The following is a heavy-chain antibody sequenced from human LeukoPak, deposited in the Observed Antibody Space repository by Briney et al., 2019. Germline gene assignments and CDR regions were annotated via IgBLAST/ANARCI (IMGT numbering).Heavy chain of an antibody. J-gene: IGHJ6*02. D-gene: IGHD2-15*01. CDR2: ISSSGSTI. Sequence: PGGSLRLSCAASGFTFSSYEMNWVRQAPGKGLEWVSYISSSGSTIYYADSVKGRFTISRDNAKNSLYLQMNSLRAEDTAVYYCARVVGPSRGYCSGGSCYWYGMDVWGQGTTVTVSS. V-gene: IGHV3-48*03. CDR1: GFTFSSYE. CDR3: ARVVGPSRGYCSGGSCYWYGMDV.